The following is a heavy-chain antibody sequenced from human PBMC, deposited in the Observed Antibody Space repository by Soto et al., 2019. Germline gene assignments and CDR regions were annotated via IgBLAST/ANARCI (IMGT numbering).Heavy chain of an antibody. CDR2: INPGGDVI. V-gene: IGHV3-23*01. D-gene: IGHD2-15*01. CDR1: GFIFSSYG. Sequence: GGSLRLSCAASGFIFSSYGMTWIRQAPGKGLELLSYINPGGDVIKYVDSVKGRFTISRDNSKNTLYLQMNSLRAEDTAVYYCAKGHIVVVVAATYDYWGQGTLVTVSS. J-gene: IGHJ4*02. CDR3: AKGHIVVVVAATYDY.